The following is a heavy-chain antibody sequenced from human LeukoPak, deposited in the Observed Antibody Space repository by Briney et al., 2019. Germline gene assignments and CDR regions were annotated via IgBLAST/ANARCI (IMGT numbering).Heavy chain of an antibody. CDR2: ISGSGGST. CDR3: AKDPMGGFGGLVDY. D-gene: IGHD3-16*01. J-gene: IGHJ4*02. V-gene: IGHV3-23*01. Sequence: PGGSLRLSCAASGFTFSSYAMSWVRQAPGKGLEWVSAISGSGGSTYYADSVKGRFTISRDNSKNTLYLQMNSLRAEDTAVYYCAKDPMGGFGGLVDYWGQGTPVTVSS. CDR1: GFTFSSYA.